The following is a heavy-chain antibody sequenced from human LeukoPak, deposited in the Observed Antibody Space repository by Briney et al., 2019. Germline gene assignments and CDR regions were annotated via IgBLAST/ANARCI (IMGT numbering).Heavy chain of an antibody. D-gene: IGHD6-6*01. V-gene: IGHV4-59*12. J-gene: IGHJ3*02. CDR3: ARVVGDAFDI. CDR1: DGSISGYY. CDR2: IYFTGFT. Sequence: PSETLSLTCTVSDGSISGYYWSWIRQSPGKGLEWIGYIYFTGFTHYNPSLKIRVTISVDTSKNQFSLKLSSVTAADTAVYYCARVVGDAFDIWGQGTMVTVSS.